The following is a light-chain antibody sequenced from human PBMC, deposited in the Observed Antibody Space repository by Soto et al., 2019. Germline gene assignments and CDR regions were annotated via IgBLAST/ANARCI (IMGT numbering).Light chain of an antibody. CDR1: SSNIGNNY. J-gene: IGLJ3*02. V-gene: IGLV1-51*01. CDR3: ASWDGSLTTVV. Sequence: QSALTQPPSVSAAPGQKVSISCSGSSSNIGNNYVSWYQHLPRTAPKLVIYDNDKRPSGIPARFSASKSGTSATLGISGLQTGDEAVYFCASWDGSLTTVVFGGGTKVTVL. CDR2: DND.